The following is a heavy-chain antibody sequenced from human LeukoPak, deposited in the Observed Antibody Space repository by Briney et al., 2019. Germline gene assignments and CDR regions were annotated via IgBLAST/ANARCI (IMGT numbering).Heavy chain of an antibody. CDR2: INPSGGST. D-gene: IGHD3-9*01. V-gene: IGHV1-46*01. CDR3: ARDGRLKLRYFDWLTSGGFDP. J-gene: IGHJ5*02. CDR1: GYTFTSYY. Sequence: ASVKVSCKASGYTFTSYYMHWVRQAPGQGLEWMGIINPSGGSTSYAQKFQGRVTMTRDTSTSTVYMELSSLRSDDTAVYYCARDGRLKLRYFDWLTSGGFDPWGQGTLVTVSS.